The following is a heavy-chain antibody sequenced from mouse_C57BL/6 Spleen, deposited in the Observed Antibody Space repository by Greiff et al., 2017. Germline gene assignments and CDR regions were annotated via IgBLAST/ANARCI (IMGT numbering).Heavy chain of an antibody. J-gene: IGHJ4*01. CDR3: ARGITTVPKDY. CDR2: IYPGDGDT. D-gene: IGHD1-1*01. Sequence: QVQLQQSGAELVKPGASVKISCKASGYAFSSYWMNWVKQRPGQGLEWIGQIYPGDGDTNYNGKFKGKATLTADKSSSTAYMQLSSLTSEDSAVYFCARGITTVPKDYWGGGASATISS. CDR1: GYAFSSYW. V-gene: IGHV1-80*01.